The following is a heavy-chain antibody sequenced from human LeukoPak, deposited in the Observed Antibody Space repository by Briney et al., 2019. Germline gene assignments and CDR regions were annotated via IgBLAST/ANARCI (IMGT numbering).Heavy chain of an antibody. D-gene: IGHD3-3*01. CDR1: GGSFSGYY. CDR2: INHSGRT. J-gene: IGHJ4*02. CDR3: ARHAWDFWSGYYDY. V-gene: IGHV4-34*01. Sequence: PSETLSLTCAVYGGSFSGYYWNWIRQPPGKGLEWIGEINHSGRTKYNPSLKSRVTISVDTSKNQFSLKLSSVTAADTAVYYCARHAWDFWSGYYDYWGQGTLVTVSS.